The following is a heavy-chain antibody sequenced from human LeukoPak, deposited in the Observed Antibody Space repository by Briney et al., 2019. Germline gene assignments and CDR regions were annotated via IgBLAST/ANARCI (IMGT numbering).Heavy chain of an antibody. Sequence: ASVKVSCKASGYTFTSYDIDWVRKATGQGIEWMGWMNPKSGNTGYAQKFQGRVTMTRNTSISTTYMELSSLRSEDTAVYYCARYPYDSSGSSAFDIWGQGTMVTVSS. J-gene: IGHJ3*02. D-gene: IGHD3-22*01. V-gene: IGHV1-8*01. CDR1: GYTFTSYD. CDR3: ARYPYDSSGSSAFDI. CDR2: MNPKSGNT.